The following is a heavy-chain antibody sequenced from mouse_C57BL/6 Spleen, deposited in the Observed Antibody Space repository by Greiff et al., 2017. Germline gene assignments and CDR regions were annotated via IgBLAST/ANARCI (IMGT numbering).Heavy chain of an antibody. V-gene: IGHV5-6*01. Sequence: EVQVVESGGDLVKPGGSLKLSCAASGFTFSSYGMSWVRQTPDKRLEWVATISSGGSYTYYPDSVKGRFTISKDNAKNTLYLQMGSLKSEDTAMYYCARHGTMITTYGLDYWGQGTTLTVSS. CDR2: ISSGGSYT. J-gene: IGHJ2*01. D-gene: IGHD2-4*01. CDR1: GFTFSSYG. CDR3: ARHGTMITTYGLDY.